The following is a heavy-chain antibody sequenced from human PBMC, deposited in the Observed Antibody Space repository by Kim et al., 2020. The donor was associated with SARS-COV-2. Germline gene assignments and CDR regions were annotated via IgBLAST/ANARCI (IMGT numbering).Heavy chain of an antibody. D-gene: IGHD6-19*01. CDR1: SDSMSSYY. CDR3: ARSEGRGSWRQFDH. V-gene: IGHV4-59*08. Sequence: SETLSLNCAISSDSMSSYYWSWIRQLPGRGLEWIGYIYYSGNTDYNPSLKSRVSISWATSKGHFSLDVTSLTAADTAVYYCARSEGRGSWRQFDHWGQGILVTVSS. J-gene: IGHJ4*02. CDR2: IYYSGNT.